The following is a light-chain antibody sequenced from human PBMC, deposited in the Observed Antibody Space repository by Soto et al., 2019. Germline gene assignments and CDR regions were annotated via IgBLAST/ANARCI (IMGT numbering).Light chain of an antibody. J-gene: IGKJ4*01. CDR2: DAS. V-gene: IGKV3-11*01. Sequence: EIVLTQSPATLSLSPGERATLSCRASQSVSSYLGWYRQKPGQAPRLLIYDASNTATGIPARFSGSGSGTDFTLTISRLVPEDFAVYYCQQRSNWPLTFGGGTRVDIK. CDR3: QQRSNWPLT. CDR1: QSVSSY.